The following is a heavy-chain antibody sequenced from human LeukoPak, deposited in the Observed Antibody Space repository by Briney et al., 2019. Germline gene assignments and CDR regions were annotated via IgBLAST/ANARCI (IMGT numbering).Heavy chain of an antibody. CDR1: GFTFNSYG. Sequence: PGRSLRLSCAASGFTFNSYGMHWVRQAPGKGLEWVAVIWYDGSNKYFGDSVKGRFTISRDNSKNTLYLQMNSLRPEDTAVYYCAKYSSSSNYYYGMDVWGQGTTVTVSS. J-gene: IGHJ6*02. D-gene: IGHD6-6*01. CDR3: AKYSSSSNYYYGMDV. CDR2: IWYDGSNK. V-gene: IGHV3-33*06.